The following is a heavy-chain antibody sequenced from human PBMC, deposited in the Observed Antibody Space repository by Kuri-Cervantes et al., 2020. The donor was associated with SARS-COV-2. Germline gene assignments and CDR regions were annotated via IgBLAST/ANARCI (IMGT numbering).Heavy chain of an antibody. Sequence: GESLKTSCAVSGFTFSNYAMHWVRQAPGKGLEWVAGISDDGGNKSYADSVKGRFTISRDNSKNTLYLQMNSLRAEDTAVYYCARGCAWELLCAFDFWGQGTLVTVSS. CDR2: ISDDGGNK. V-gene: IGHV3-30-3*01. CDR1: GFTFSNYA. D-gene: IGHD4/OR15-4a*01. CDR3: ARGCAWELLCAFDF. J-gene: IGHJ3*01.